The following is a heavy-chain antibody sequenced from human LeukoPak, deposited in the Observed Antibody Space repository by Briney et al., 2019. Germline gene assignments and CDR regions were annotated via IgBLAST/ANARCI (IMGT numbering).Heavy chain of an antibody. CDR3: ARHSVKSHCTDTTCYRDYFGLDV. Sequence: SETLSLTCTVAGGSVSSGSYYWSWIRQPPGKGLEWIGDIYYTGSTTSNPSLKSRVTTAVDTSKNQFSLKVRSVTAADTAVYYCARHSVKSHCTDTTCYRDYFGLDVWGQGTTVTVSS. J-gene: IGHJ6*02. D-gene: IGHD2-2*01. V-gene: IGHV4-61*01. CDR1: GGSVSSGSYY. CDR2: IYYTGST.